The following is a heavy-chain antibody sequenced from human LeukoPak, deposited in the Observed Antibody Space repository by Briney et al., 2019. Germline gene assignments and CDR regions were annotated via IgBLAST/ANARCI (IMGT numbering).Heavy chain of an antibody. V-gene: IGHV4-30-4*08. Sequence: SETLSLTCTVSGGSISSGDYYCSWIRQPPGKGLEWIGYIYYSGSTYYNPSLKSRVTISVDTSKNQFSLKLSSVTAADTAVYYCARVSRDFEPENAFDIWGQGTMVTVSS. CDR2: IYYSGST. J-gene: IGHJ3*02. D-gene: IGHD1-14*01. CDR3: ARVSRDFEPENAFDI. CDR1: GGSISSGDYY.